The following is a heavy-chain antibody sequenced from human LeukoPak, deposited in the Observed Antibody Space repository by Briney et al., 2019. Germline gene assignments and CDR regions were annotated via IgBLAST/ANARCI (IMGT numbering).Heavy chain of an antibody. CDR2: IIPIFGTA. Sequence: SEKVSCKASGGTFSSYAISWVRQAPGQGLEWMGGIIPIFGTANYAQKFQGRVTITADESTSTAYMELSSLRSEDTAVYYCARARDGYNTDDYWGQGTLVTVSS. CDR1: GGTFSSYA. J-gene: IGHJ4*02. CDR3: ARARDGYNTDDY. D-gene: IGHD5-24*01. V-gene: IGHV1-69*01.